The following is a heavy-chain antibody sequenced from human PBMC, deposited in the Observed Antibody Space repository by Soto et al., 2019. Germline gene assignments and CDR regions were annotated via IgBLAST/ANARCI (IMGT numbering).Heavy chain of an antibody. CDR1: GFPFSSYE. Sequence: GGALGLSCSATGFPFSSYEMNWVRQAPGKGLEWVSYISSSGSTIYYADSVKGRFTISRDNAKNSLYLQMNSLRAEDTAVYYCARDSVGNSSGWYGYYYYYGMDVWGQGTTVPVSS. CDR3: ARDSVGNSSGWYGYYYYYGMDV. V-gene: IGHV3-48*03. D-gene: IGHD6-19*01. CDR2: ISSSGSTI. J-gene: IGHJ6*02.